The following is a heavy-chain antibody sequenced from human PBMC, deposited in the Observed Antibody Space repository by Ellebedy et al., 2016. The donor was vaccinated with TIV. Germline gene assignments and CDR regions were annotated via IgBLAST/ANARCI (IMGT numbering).Heavy chain of an antibody. Sequence: GESLKISCAASGFTFSNYAMNWVRQAPGKGLEWVSGISGSGGATYYADSVKGRFTISRDNSKNTLYLQMNSLRAEDTAVYYCAKDRRQWELLRAYGLDVWGQGTTVTVSS. CDR2: ISGSGGAT. V-gene: IGHV3-23*01. D-gene: IGHD1-26*01. CDR3: AKDRRQWELLRAYGLDV. J-gene: IGHJ6*02. CDR1: GFTFSNYA.